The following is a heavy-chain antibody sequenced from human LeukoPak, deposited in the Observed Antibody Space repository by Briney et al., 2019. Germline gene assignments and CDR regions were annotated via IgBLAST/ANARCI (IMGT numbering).Heavy chain of an antibody. Sequence: GASVKVSCKASGYTFTSYAMHWVRQAPGQRLEWMGWINAGNGNTKYSQKFQGRVTITRDTSASTAYMELSSLRSEDTAVYYCAREYYDFLTGYSHLDYWGQGPLVTVPS. V-gene: IGHV1-3*01. CDR1: GYTFTSYA. D-gene: IGHD3-9*01. CDR2: INAGNGNT. CDR3: AREYYDFLTGYSHLDY. J-gene: IGHJ4*02.